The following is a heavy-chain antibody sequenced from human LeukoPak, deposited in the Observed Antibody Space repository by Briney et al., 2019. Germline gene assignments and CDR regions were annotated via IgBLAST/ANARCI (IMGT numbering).Heavy chain of an antibody. D-gene: IGHD5-18*01. J-gene: IGHJ4*02. CDR3: AKDRVQLWFAVSPGY. CDR1: GFTFSSYG. V-gene: IGHV3-30*18. CDR2: ISYDGSNK. Sequence: GRSLRLSCAASGFTFSSYGMHWVRQAPGKGLEWVAVISYDGSNKYYADSVKGRFTISRDNSKNTLYLQMNSLRAEDTAVYYCAKDRVQLWFAVSPGYWGQGTLVTVSS.